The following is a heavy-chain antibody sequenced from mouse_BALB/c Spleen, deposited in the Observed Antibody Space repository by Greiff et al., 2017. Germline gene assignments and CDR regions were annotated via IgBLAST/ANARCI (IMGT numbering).Heavy chain of an antibody. CDR2: ISYDGSN. CDR1: GYSITSGYY. CDR3: ERVDYYGSSYPWFAY. D-gene: IGHD1-1*01. V-gene: IGHV3-6*02. Sequence: DVKLVESGPGLVKPSQSLSLTCSVTGYSITSGYYWNLIRQFPGNKLEWMGYISYDGSNNYNPSLKNRISITRATSKNQFFLKLNSVTTEDTATYYCERVDYYGSSYPWFAYWGQGTLVTVSA. J-gene: IGHJ3*01.